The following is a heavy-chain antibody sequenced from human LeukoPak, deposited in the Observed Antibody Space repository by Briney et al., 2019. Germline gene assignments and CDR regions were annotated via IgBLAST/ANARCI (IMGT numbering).Heavy chain of an antibody. D-gene: IGHD3-16*02. J-gene: IGHJ4*02. Sequence: SETLSLTCAVYGGSFSGYYWNWIRQPPGKGLEWIGEINHSGSTNYNPSLKSRVTISVDTSKNQFSLKLSSVTAADTAVYYCAREMRNYDYVWGSYRYTEFDYWGQGTLVTVSS. CDR1: GGSFSGYY. CDR2: INHSGST. CDR3: AREMRNYDYVWGSYRYTEFDY. V-gene: IGHV4-34*01.